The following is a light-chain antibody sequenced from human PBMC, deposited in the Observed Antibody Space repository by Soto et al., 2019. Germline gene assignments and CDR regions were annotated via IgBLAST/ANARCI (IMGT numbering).Light chain of an antibody. V-gene: IGKV3-20*01. Sequence: EIVLTQSPGTLSLSPGERATLSCRASQSVTSSYLAWYQQKPGQAPMLLIYGASSRATGIPDRLSGSGSGTDFTLTISRLEPEDFAVYYCQHYVSSPGTFGQGTKVEIK. J-gene: IGKJ1*01. CDR1: QSVTSSY. CDR2: GAS. CDR3: QHYVSSPGT.